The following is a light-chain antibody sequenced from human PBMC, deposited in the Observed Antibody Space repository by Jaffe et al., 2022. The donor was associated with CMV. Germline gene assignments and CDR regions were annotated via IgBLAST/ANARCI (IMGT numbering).Light chain of an antibody. CDR2: DVS. CDR3: CSYTTGTALV. V-gene: IGLV2-14*03. Sequence: QSALTQPASVSGSPGLSITISCTGTSSDIGGYNYVSWYQQLPGKAPKLIIYDVSSRPSGVSNRFSGSKSGNTASLTISGLQAEDESYYYCCSYTTGTALVFGGGTKLTVL. J-gene: IGLJ2*01. CDR1: SSDIGGYNY.